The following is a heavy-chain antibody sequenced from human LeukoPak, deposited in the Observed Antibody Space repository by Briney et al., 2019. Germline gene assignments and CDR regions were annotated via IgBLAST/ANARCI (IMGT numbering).Heavy chain of an antibody. J-gene: IGHJ4*02. Sequence: GGSLRLSCAASGFTFSSSWMHWVRQAPGKGLVWVSRIFNDGSRTNYADSVNGRLTISRDNAKNTLYLQLNSLTVEDTAVYYCARGHISGYYTDYWGQGSLVTVSS. CDR3: ARGHISGYYTDY. CDR2: IFNDGSRT. CDR1: GFTFSSSW. D-gene: IGHD6-19*01. V-gene: IGHV3-74*01.